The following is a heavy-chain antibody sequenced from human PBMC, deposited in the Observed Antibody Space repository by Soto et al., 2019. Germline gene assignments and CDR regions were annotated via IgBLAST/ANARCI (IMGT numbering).Heavy chain of an antibody. CDR3: ARDGGLLWFGELVYYYYGMDV. D-gene: IGHD3-10*01. V-gene: IGHV3-21*01. CDR2: ISSSSSYI. Sequence: GGSLRLSCAASGFTFSSYSMNWVRQAPGKGLEWVSSISSSSSYIYYADSVKGRFTISRDNAKNSLYLQMNSLRAEDTAVYYCARDGGLLWFGELVYYYYGMDVWGQGTTVTVSS. CDR1: GFTFSSYS. J-gene: IGHJ6*02.